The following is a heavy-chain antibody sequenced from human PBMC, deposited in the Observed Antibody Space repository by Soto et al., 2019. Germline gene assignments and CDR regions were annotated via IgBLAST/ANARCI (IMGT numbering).Heavy chain of an antibody. CDR2: ISSSSITI. D-gene: IGHD3-22*01. Sequence: GGSLRLSCAASGFTFSSYSMNWVRQAPGKGLEWVLYISSSSITIYYADSVKGRFTISRDNAKNSLYLQMNSLRDEDTAVYYCARVPQYYDSSGYGYWGQGTLVTVSS. CDR1: GFTFSSYS. CDR3: ARVPQYYDSSGYGY. J-gene: IGHJ4*02. V-gene: IGHV3-48*02.